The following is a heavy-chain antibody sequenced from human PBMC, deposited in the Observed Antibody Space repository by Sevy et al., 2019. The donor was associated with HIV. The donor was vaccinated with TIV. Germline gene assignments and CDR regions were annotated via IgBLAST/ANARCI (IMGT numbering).Heavy chain of an antibody. D-gene: IGHD6-19*01. V-gene: IGHV3-30*04. Sequence: GGSLRLSCAASRFTFSSYAIHWVRQAPGKGLEWVAFISYDGTDIYYEDSVKGRFTISRDNSKNTLFLQMNSLRVEDTAVYYCARDGISSGWYRGYYFDYWGQGTLVTVSS. CDR2: ISYDGTDI. CDR1: RFTFSSYA. J-gene: IGHJ4*02. CDR3: ARDGISSGWYRGYYFDY.